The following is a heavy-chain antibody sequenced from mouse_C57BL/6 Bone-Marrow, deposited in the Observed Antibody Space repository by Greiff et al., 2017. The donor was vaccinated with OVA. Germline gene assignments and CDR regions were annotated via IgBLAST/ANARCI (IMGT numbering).Heavy chain of an antibody. CDR2: IDPSDSYT. D-gene: IGHD3-2*01. Sequence: VQLQQPGAELVMPGASVKLSCKASGYTFTSYWMHWVKQRPGQGLEWIGEIDPSDSYTNYNQKFKGKSTLTVDKSSSTAYMQLSSLTSEDSAVYYCARKDSFWFAYWGQGTLVTVSA. CDR1: GYTFTSYW. CDR3: ARKDSFWFAY. V-gene: IGHV1-69*01. J-gene: IGHJ3*01.